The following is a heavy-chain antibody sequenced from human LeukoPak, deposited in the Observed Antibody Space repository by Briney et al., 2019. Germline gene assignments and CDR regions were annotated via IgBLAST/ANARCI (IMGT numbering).Heavy chain of an antibody. D-gene: IGHD2-2*01. Sequence: ASVKVSCKASGYTFTSYYMHWVRQAPGQGLEWMGWISAYNGNTNYAQKLQGRLTMTTDTSTSTAYMELRSLRSDDTAVYYCARSLGCSSTSCSVFFDYWGQGTLVTVSS. V-gene: IGHV1-18*04. CDR2: ISAYNGNT. J-gene: IGHJ4*02. CDR1: GYTFTSYY. CDR3: ARSLGCSSTSCSVFFDY.